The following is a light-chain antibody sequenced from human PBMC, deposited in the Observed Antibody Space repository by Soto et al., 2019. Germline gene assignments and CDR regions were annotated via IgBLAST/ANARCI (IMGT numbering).Light chain of an antibody. V-gene: IGKV3-11*01. CDR2: DTS. CDR1: ESVRNY. J-gene: IGKJ4*01. Sequence: EIVLTQSPVTLSLSPGERATLSCRAGESVRNYLIGYQQKPGLPPRLLIYDTSTRATGIPARFSGSGSGTDYTLTISSLEPEDFAVYYCQQHSSWPLTFGEGTKVEIK. CDR3: QQHSSWPLT.